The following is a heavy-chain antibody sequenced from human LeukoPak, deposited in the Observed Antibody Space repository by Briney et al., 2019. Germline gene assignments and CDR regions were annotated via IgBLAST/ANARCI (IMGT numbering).Heavy chain of an antibody. CDR3: ASSGGGGATWDDY. J-gene: IGHJ4*02. V-gene: IGHV1-2*02. Sequence: ASVKVSCKASGYTFTGYYMHWVRQAPGQGLGWMGWINPNSGGTNYAQKFQGRVTMTRDTSISTAYMELSRLRSDDTAVYYCASSGGGGATWDDYWGEGTLVTVSS. D-gene: IGHD1-26*01. CDR2: INPNSGGT. CDR1: GYTFTGYY.